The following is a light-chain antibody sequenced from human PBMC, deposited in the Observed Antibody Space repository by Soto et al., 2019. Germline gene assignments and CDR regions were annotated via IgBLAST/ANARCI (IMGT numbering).Light chain of an antibody. CDR1: QDISKY. V-gene: IGKV1-33*01. J-gene: IGKJ5*01. Sequence: DIQMTQSPSSLSASVGDRVTITCQASQDISKYLNWYQQKPGKAPKLLIYDASNLETGVPSRFSGSGSGTDFTFTISSLPPEDIATYYCQQYDNLPITFGQGTRLEIK. CDR2: DAS. CDR3: QQYDNLPIT.